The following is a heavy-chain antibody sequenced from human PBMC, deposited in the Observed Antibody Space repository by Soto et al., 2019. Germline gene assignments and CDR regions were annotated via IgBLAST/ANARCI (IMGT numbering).Heavy chain of an antibody. J-gene: IGHJ1*01. V-gene: IGHV4-39*01. Sequence: SETLSLTWTVSGGSISDGTYYWGWIRQPPGKGLEWIGSMYYSGTSSYNPSLKSRDSISVDTSKKQLSLRLASVTAADTAGYICGNRHCYWPNCVPLELWGQGTLVTVSS. CDR3: GNRHCYWPNCVPLEL. CDR1: GGSISDGTYY. CDR2: MYYSGTS. D-gene: IGHD1-1*01.